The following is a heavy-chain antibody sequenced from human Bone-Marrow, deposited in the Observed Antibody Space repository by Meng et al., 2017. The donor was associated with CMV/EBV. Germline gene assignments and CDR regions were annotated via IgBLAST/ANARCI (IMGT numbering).Heavy chain of an antibody. CDR2: ISSSASTI. V-gene: IGHV3-11*01. CDR3: ARVKITGITEFDF. Sequence: AAAGLPFSDYYMAWIRQAPGSRLEWVSRISSSASTISYADSVKGRFTISRDNAKKSLYLQMNSLSAEDTAVYYCARVKITGITEFDFWGQGTLVTVSS. CDR1: GLPFSDYY. J-gene: IGHJ4*02. D-gene: IGHD1-20*01.